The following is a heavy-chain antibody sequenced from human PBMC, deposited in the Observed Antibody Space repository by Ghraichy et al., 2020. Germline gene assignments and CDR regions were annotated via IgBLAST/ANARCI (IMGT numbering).Heavy chain of an antibody. CDR3: AKDLGSEKYSPMWFDP. V-gene: IGHV3-23*01. Sequence: GESLNISCAASGFTFSSYAMSWVRQAPGKGLEWVSAISGSGGSTYYADSVKGRFTISRDNSKNTLYLQMNSLRAEDTAVYYCAKDLGSEKYSPMWFDPWGQGTLVTVSS. D-gene: IGHD2/OR15-2a*01. CDR2: ISGSGGST. CDR1: GFTFSSYA. J-gene: IGHJ5*02.